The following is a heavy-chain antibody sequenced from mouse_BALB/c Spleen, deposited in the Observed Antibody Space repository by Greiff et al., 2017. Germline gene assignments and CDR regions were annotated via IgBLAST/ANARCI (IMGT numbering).Heavy chain of an antibody. Sequence: VQLQQSGAELVRPGSSVKISCKASGYAFSSYWMNWVKQRPGQGLEWIGQIYPGDGDTNYNGKFKGKATLTADKSSSTAYMQLSSLTSEDSAVYFCARIGGNYYAMDYWGQGTSVTVSS. CDR1: GYAFSSYW. V-gene: IGHV1-80*01. CDR3: ARIGGNYYAMDY. J-gene: IGHJ4*01. CDR2: IYPGDGDT. D-gene: IGHD1-1*02.